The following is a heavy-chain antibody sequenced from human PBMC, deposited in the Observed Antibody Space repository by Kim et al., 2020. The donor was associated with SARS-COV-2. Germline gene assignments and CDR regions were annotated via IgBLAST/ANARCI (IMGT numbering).Heavy chain of an antibody. V-gene: IGHV4-34*01. CDR3: ARGMAVKFDY. D-gene: IGHD6-19*01. Sequence: STNHNPSLKSRVTISVDTAKNQFSLKLSSVTAADTAVYYCARGMAVKFDYWGQGTLVTVSS. CDR2: ST. J-gene: IGHJ4*02.